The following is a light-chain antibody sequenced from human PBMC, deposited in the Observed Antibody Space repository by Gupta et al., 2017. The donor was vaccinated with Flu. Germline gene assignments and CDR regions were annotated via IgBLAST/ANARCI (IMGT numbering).Light chain of an antibody. Sequence: GALSLSPGEKVTLSCRASQSLPSTYVAWYQQKPGQSPKLLICGASSRATGTPDRFSGGGSGTDFTLTISRLEPEDFAVYYCQQYALSPKTFGQGTKVEV. J-gene: IGKJ1*01. V-gene: IGKV3-20*01. CDR3: QQYALSPKT. CDR2: GAS. CDR1: QSLPSTY.